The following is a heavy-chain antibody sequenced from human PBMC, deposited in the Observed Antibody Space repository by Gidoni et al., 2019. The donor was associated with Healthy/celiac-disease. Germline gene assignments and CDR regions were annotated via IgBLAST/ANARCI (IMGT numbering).Heavy chain of an antibody. D-gene: IGHD2-2*01. V-gene: IGHV1-8*01. J-gene: IGHJ6*03. CDR2: MNPNSGNT. Sequence: QVQLVQSGAEVKKPGASVKVSCKASGYTLTSYDINWVRQATGQGLEWMGWMNPNSGNTGYAQKFQGRVTMTRNTSISTAYMELSSLRSEDTAVYYCARACTSCPYYYMDVWGKGTTVTVSS. CDR3: ARACTSCPYYYMDV. CDR1: GYTLTSYD.